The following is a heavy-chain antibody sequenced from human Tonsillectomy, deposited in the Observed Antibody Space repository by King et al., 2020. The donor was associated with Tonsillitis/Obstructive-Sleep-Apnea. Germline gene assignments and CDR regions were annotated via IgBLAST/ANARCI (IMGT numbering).Heavy chain of an antibody. V-gene: IGHV3-53*01. CDR2: IYSGGST. D-gene: IGHD3-10*01. CDR3: ARDQDYGSGSYFHYYYYMDF. J-gene: IGHJ6*03. Sequence: VQLVESGGGLIQPGGSLRLSCAASGFTVSSNYMSWVRQAPGKGLEWVSVIYSGGSTYYADSVKGRFTIPRDNSKNTLYLKMNSLRAEDTVVYYCARDQDYGSGSYFHYYYYMDFWGKGTTVTVSS. CDR1: GFTVSSNY.